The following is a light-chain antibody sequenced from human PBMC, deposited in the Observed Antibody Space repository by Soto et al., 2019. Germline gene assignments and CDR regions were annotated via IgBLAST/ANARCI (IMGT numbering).Light chain of an antibody. Sequence: ETVMTQSPATLSVSPGERATLSCRASQSVSSNLAWYQKKPGQAPRLLIYGASTRATGIPARFSGSGSGTEFTLTISSLQSEDFAVYYCQQYNNWPPMTFGQGTKVEIK. CDR2: GAS. J-gene: IGKJ1*01. V-gene: IGKV3-15*01. CDR3: QQYNNWPPMT. CDR1: QSVSSN.